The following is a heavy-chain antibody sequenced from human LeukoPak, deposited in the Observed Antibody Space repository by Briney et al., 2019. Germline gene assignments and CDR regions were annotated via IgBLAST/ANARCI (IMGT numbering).Heavy chain of an antibody. CDR2: IYYSGST. V-gene: IGHV4-30-4*01. Sequence: SETLSLTCTVSGGSISSGDYYWRWIRQPPGKGLEWIGYIYYSGSTYYNPSLKSRVTISVDTSKNQFSLKLSSVTAADTAVYHCASFYDSSGYTQDIDYWGQGTLVTVSS. D-gene: IGHD3-22*01. J-gene: IGHJ4*02. CDR3: ASFYDSSGYTQDIDY. CDR1: GGSISSGDYY.